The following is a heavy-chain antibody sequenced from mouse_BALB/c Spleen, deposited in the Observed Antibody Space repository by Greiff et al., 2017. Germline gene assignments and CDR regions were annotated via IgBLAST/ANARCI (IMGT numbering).Heavy chain of an antibody. J-gene: IGHJ4*01. CDR2: IWSGGST. V-gene: IGHV2-2*02. CDR1: GFSLTSYG. Sequence: VQLQESGPGLVQPSQSLSITCTVSGFSLTSYGVHWVRQSPGKGLEWLGVIWSGGSTDYNAAFISRLSISKDNSKSQVFFKMNSLQANDTAIYYCAKQGDRSFSFYAMDYWGQGTSVTVSS. CDR3: AKQGDRSFSFYAMDY. D-gene: IGHD2-14*01.